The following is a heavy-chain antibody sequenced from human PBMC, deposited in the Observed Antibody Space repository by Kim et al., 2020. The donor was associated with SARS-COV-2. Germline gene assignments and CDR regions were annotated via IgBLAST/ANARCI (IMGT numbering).Heavy chain of an antibody. D-gene: IGHD3-22*01. V-gene: IGHV3-53*01. J-gene: IGHJ4*02. Sequence: GGSLRLSCAASGFTVSSNYMSWVRQAPGKGLEWVSVIYSGGSTYYADSVKGRFTISRDNSKNTLYLQMNSLRAEDTAVYYCARSGDVGYYDSSGYYPFDYWGQGTLVTVSS. CDR2: IYSGGST. CDR1: GFTVSSNY. CDR3: ARSGDVGYYDSSGYYPFDY.